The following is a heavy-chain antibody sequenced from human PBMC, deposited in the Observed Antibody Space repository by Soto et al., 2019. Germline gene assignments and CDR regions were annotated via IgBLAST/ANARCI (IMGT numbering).Heavy chain of an antibody. CDR2: INPNSGGT. V-gene: IGHV1-2*02. CDR1: GYTFTGYY. Sequence: QVQLVQSGAEVKKPGASVKVSCKASGYTFTGYYMHWVRQAPGQGLEWMGWINPNSGGTNYAQKFQGRVTMTRDTSISTAYMELGRLRSDDTAVYYCASYDSSGYYPYDAFDIWGQGTMVTVSS. J-gene: IGHJ3*02. D-gene: IGHD3-22*01. CDR3: ASYDSSGYYPYDAFDI.